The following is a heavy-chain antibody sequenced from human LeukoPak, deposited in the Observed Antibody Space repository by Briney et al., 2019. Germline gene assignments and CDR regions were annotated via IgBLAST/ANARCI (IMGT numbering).Heavy chain of an antibody. V-gene: IGHV1-8*01. J-gene: IGHJ5*02. CDR1: GYTFTSYD. Sequence: GASVKVSCKASGYTFTSYDINWVRQATGQGLEWMGWMNPNSGNTGYAQKFQGRVTMTGDTSISTAYMELSRLRSDDTAVYYCARGENYYDSSAHDPWGQGTLVTVSS. D-gene: IGHD3-22*01. CDR3: ARGENYYDSSAHDP. CDR2: MNPNSGNT.